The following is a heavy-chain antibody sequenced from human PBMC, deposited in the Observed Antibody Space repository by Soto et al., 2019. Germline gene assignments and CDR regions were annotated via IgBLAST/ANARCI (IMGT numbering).Heavy chain of an antibody. CDR1: GFTFRNYA. D-gene: IGHD2-15*01. CDR2: IAYDGSNA. V-gene: IGHV3-30-3*01. J-gene: IGHJ6*02. Sequence: QVQLVESGGGVVQPGGSLRLSCAASGFTFRNYAMHWVRQAPGKGLECLAVIAYDGSNAFYRDSVKGRFTISRDNSKNVLYRRMNGLSSGDTGVHYGARGDREDILVVVGARPGEYGIDIWGQGTTFTVSS. CDR3: ARGDREDILVVVGARPGEYGIDI.